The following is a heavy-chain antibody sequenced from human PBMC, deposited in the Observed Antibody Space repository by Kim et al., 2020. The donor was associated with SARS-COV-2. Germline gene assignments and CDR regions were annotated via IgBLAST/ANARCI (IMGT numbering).Heavy chain of an antibody. Sequence: GGSLRLSCAASGFTFSSYSMNWVRQAPGKGLEWVSSISSSSSYIYYADSVKGRFTISRDNAKNSLYLQMNSLRAEDTAVYYCAREGSFTIFGVVINTRNDALEIWGKGSMVSIST. J-gene: IGHJ3*02. CDR2: ISSSSSYI. V-gene: IGHV3-21*01. CDR1: GFTFSSYS. D-gene: IGHD3-3*01. CDR3: AREGSFTIFGVVINTRNDALEI.